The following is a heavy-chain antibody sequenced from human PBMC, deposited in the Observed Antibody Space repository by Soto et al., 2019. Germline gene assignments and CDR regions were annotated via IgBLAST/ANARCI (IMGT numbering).Heavy chain of an antibody. CDR3: ARAYSDAFDI. CDR2: ISSSGTGI. D-gene: IGHD2-15*01. J-gene: IGHJ3*02. V-gene: IGHV3-11*01. CDR1: GFTFSDYY. Sequence: QVQLVESGGGLVKPGGSLRLSCAASGFTFSDYYMNWIRQAPGKGLEWVSYISSSGTGIYYADSVKGQFTISRDNAKNSLYLPMSSLRAEDTAVYYCARAYSDAFDIWGQGTMVTVSS.